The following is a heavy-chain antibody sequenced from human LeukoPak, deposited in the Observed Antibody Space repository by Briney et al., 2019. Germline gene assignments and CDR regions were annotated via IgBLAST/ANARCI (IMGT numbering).Heavy chain of an antibody. V-gene: IGHV1-69*05. Sequence: ASVKVSCKASGGTFSSYAISWVRQAPGQGLEWMGGIIPIFGTANYAQKFQGRVTITTDESTSTAYMELSSLRSEDTAVYYCARSVYYYDSSGYPYNWFDPWGQGTLVTVSS. CDR1: GGTFSSYA. D-gene: IGHD3-22*01. CDR2: IIPIFGTA. J-gene: IGHJ5*02. CDR3: ARSVYYYDSSGYPYNWFDP.